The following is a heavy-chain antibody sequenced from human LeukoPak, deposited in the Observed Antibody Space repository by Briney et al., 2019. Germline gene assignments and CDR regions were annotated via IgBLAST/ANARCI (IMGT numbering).Heavy chain of an antibody. CDR2: IYYSGST. J-gene: IGHJ4*02. D-gene: IGHD6-19*01. CDR1: GGSISSYY. V-gene: IGHV4-59*08. CDR3: ARIAVAGGSSLYYFDY. Sequence: PSETLSLTCTVSGGSISSYYWSWIRQPPGKGLEWIGYIYYSGSTNYNPSLKSRVTISVDTSKNQFSLKLSSVTAADTAVYYCARIAVAGGSSLYYFDYWGQGTLVTASS.